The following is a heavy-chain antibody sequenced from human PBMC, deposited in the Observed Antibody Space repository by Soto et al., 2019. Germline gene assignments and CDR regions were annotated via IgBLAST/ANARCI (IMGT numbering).Heavy chain of an antibody. CDR3: ARGPSSLTRFDY. J-gene: IGHJ4*02. Sequence: GGSLRLSCAAPGFTFSSYAMHWVRQAPGKGLEWVAVISYDGSNKYYADSVKGRFTISRDNSKNTLYVQMNSLRAEDTALYYCARGPSSLTRFDYWGQGTLVTVSS. V-gene: IGHV3-30-3*01. CDR1: GFTFSSYA. CDR2: ISYDGSNK. D-gene: IGHD2-2*01.